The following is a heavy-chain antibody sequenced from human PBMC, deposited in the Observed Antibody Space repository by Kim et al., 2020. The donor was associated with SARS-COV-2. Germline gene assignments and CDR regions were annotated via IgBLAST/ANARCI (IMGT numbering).Heavy chain of an antibody. V-gene: IGHV4-39*01. J-gene: IGHJ5*02. Sequence: PSLKSRVTISVDTSNNQFSLNLSSVTAADTAVYYCARLWIRFGDSWFDPWGQGTLVTVSS. D-gene: IGHD3-10*01. CDR3: ARLWIRFGDSWFDP.